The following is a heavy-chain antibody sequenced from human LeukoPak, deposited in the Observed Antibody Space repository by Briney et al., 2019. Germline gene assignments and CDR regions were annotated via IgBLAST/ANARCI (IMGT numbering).Heavy chain of an antibody. J-gene: IGHJ1*01. D-gene: IGHD3-9*01. CDR2: LSYAGDYK. V-gene: IGHV3-30*03. Sequence: GGSLRLSCAASGFTFSSYGMHWVRQAPGKGLEWVAVLSYAGDYKFSADSVKGRFTISRDNSKNTLYLQMNSLRAEDTAVYYCARDQNTSPLYYDILTGYQYFQHWGQGTLVTVSS. CDR1: GFTFSSYG. CDR3: ARDQNTSPLYYDILTGYQYFQH.